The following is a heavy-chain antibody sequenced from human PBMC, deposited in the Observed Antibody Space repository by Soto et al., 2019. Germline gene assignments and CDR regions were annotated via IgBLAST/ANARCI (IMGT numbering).Heavy chain of an antibody. Sequence: GGSLRLSCAASGFTFSSYGMHWVRQAPGKGLEWVAVISYDGSNKYYADSVKGRFTISRDNSKNTLYLQMNSLRAEDTAVYYCAKERGYSYGPVYYYYGMDVWGQGTTVTVSS. CDR1: GFTFSSYG. CDR3: AKERGYSYGPVYYYYGMDV. CDR2: ISYDGSNK. J-gene: IGHJ6*02. D-gene: IGHD5-18*01. V-gene: IGHV3-30*18.